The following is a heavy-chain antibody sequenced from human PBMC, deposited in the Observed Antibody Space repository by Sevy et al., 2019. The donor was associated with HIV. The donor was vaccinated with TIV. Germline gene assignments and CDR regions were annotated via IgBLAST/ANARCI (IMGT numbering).Heavy chain of an antibody. J-gene: IGHJ6*02. V-gene: IGHV1-2*02. D-gene: IGHD2-2*01. Sequence: ASVKVSCKASGYTFTGYYIHWVRQAPGQGLEWMGWINPNSGGTKYAQKFQGRVTITRDRTISTAYMEVSRLRSDDTAVFYCARDPGDCSSTTCYPSMDVWGQGTTVTVSS. CDR3: ARDPGDCSSTTCYPSMDV. CDR2: INPNSGGT. CDR1: GYTFTGYY.